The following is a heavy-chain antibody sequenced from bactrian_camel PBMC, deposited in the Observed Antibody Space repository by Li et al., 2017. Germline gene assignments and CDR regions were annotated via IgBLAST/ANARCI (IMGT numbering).Heavy chain of an antibody. Sequence: HVQLVESGGGLVQPGGSLRLSCVASVDTIGRYCKGWFRQAPGKEREWVASIDMNAPSTLADSVLGRFTVSQDKAKNTIYLQMNSLNAEDTAMYYCAAGHFSGRNCGPDPRNYAYWGHGTQVTVS. CDR2: IDMNAPS. CDR1: VDTIGRYC. CDR3: AAGHFSGRNCGPDPRNYAY. J-gene: IGHJ4*01. D-gene: IGHD8*01. V-gene: IGHV3S9*01.